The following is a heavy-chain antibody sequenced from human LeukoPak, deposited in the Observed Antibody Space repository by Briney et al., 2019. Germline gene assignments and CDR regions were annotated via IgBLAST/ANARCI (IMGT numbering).Heavy chain of an antibody. Sequence: GGSVKVSCKASGYTFTSYYMHWVRQAPGQGLEWMGIINPSGGSTSYAQKFQGRVTMTRDTSTSTVYMELSSLRSEDTAVYYCARAGTTHQFYYYYGMDVWGQGTTVTVSS. CDR2: INPSGGST. V-gene: IGHV1-46*01. D-gene: IGHD1-1*01. CDR3: ARAGTTHQFYYYYGMDV. CDR1: GYTFTSYY. J-gene: IGHJ6*02.